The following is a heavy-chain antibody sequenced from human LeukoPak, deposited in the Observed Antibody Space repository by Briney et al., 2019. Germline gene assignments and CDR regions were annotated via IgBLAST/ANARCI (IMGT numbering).Heavy chain of an antibody. D-gene: IGHD1-26*01. CDR2: IRHDGSNK. J-gene: IGHJ6*03. CDR1: GFIFRNYG. Sequence: PGGSLRLSCAASGFIFRNYGMHWVRQAPGKGLEWVAFIRHDGSNKYYADSVKGRFTISRDNSKNTLYLQMDGLRTDDTAVYYCAKDPGEKPVGYYMDVWGKGTTVTVSS. V-gene: IGHV3-30*02. CDR3: AKDPGEKPVGYYMDV.